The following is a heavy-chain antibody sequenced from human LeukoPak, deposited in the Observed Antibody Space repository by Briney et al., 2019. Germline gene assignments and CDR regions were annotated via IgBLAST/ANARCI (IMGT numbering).Heavy chain of an antibody. Sequence: ASVKVSCKASGYTFTSYDINWVRQAPGQGLEWMGIVNPSGGSTSYAQKVQGRVTMTRDMSTSTVYMELSSLRSEDTAVYYCARETAAAEEDAFDTWGQGTMVTVSA. CDR3: ARETAAAEEDAFDT. CDR1: GYTFTSYD. CDR2: VNPSGGST. V-gene: IGHV1-46*01. D-gene: IGHD6-13*01. J-gene: IGHJ3*02.